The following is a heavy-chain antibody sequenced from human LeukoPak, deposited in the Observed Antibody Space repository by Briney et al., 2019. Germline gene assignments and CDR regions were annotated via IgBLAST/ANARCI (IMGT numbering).Heavy chain of an antibody. D-gene: IGHD4-17*01. Sequence: GGSLRLSCAASGFTFSTYAMSWVRQAPGKGLEWVSSIRGSDGSTYYADSVRGRFAISRDNSKNTLYLQMNSLRAEDTAVYYCAKDVYGDYGGLDYWGQGTLVTVSS. CDR1: GFTFSTYA. V-gene: IGHV3-23*01. CDR3: AKDVYGDYGGLDY. CDR2: IRGSDGST. J-gene: IGHJ4*02.